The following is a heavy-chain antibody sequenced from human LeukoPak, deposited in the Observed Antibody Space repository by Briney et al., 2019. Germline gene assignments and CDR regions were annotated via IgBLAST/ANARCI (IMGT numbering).Heavy chain of an antibody. J-gene: IGHJ6*02. CDR3: AKETTLGSGYGMDV. CDR1: GFTFSTYG. Sequence: PGGSLGLSCAASGFTFSTYGMHWVRQAPGKGLEWVALISYDETNKYHADSVKGRFTISRDNSKNTLSLQMSSPRTEDTAIYYCAKETTLGSGYGMDVWGQGPRSPSP. D-gene: IGHD3-10*01. CDR2: ISYDETNK. V-gene: IGHV3-30*18.